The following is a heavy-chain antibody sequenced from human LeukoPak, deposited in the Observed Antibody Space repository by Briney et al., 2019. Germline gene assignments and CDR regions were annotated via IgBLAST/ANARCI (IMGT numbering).Heavy chain of an antibody. Sequence: ASVKVSCKASGYTFTGYYMHWVRQAPGQGLEWMGWINPNSGGTNYAQKFQGRVTMTRDTSTSTAYMELSRLRSDDTAVYYCARLIAVAGIWLFDPWGQGTLVTVSS. V-gene: IGHV1-2*02. CDR3: ARLIAVAGIWLFDP. D-gene: IGHD6-19*01. J-gene: IGHJ5*02. CDR1: GYTFTGYY. CDR2: INPNSGGT.